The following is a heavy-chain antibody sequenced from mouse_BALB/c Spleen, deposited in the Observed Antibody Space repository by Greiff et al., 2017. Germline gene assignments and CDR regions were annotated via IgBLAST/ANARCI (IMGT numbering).Heavy chain of an antibody. CDR2: IWAGGST. D-gene: IGHD1-1*01. CDR1: GFSLTSYG. V-gene: IGHV2-9*02. CDR3: ARDPYYYGSSHWYFDV. Sequence: VKLVESGPGLVAPSQSLSITCTVSGFSLTSYGVHWVRQPPGKGLEWLGVIWAGGSTNYNSALMSRLSISKDNSKSQVFLKMNSLQTDDTAMYYCARDPYYYGSSHWYFDVWGAGTTVTVSS. J-gene: IGHJ1*01.